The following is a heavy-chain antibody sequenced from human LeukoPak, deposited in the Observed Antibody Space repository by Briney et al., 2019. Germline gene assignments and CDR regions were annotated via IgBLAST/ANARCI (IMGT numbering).Heavy chain of an antibody. V-gene: IGHV4-39*01. D-gene: IGHD1-26*01. CDR2: IYYSGST. Sequence: SETLSLTCTVSGGSISSSSYYWGWIRQPPGKGLEWIGSIYYSGSTYYNPSLKSRVTISVDTSKNQFSLKLSSVTAADTAVYYCARLYSGSYLFSSYYYYYYMDVWGKGTTVTVSS. CDR1: GGSISSSSYY. CDR3: ARLYSGSYLFSSYYYYYYMDV. J-gene: IGHJ6*03.